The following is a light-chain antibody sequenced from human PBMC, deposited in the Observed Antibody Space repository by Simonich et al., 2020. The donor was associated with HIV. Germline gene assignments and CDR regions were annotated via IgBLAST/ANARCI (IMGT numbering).Light chain of an antibody. CDR1: QSCSSSY. V-gene: IGKV3-20*01. CDR3: QQYAISPFS. J-gene: IGKJ2*01. CDR2: GAS. Sequence: EIVLTQSPGTLSLSPGERTTLSCRASQSCSSSYLAWYQQKPGRAPRLLSYGASSRATGIPDRFSVSGSGTDFTLTISRLEPEDFAVYYCQQYAISPFSFGQGTKLEIK.